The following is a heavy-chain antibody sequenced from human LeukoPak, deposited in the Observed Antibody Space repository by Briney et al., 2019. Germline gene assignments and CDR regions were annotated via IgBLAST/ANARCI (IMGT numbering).Heavy chain of an antibody. CDR1: GDSVSSNSVT. V-gene: IGHV6-1*01. J-gene: IGHJ4*02. Sequence: SQTLSLTCAISGDSVSSNSVTWNWIRQSPSRGLEWLGRTYYRSTWYNDYAVSVRGRITVNPDTSKNQFSLQLNSVTPEDTAVYYCVPKGNEGYWGQGTLVTVSS. D-gene: IGHD1-1*01. CDR3: VPKGNEGY. CDR2: TYYRSTWYN.